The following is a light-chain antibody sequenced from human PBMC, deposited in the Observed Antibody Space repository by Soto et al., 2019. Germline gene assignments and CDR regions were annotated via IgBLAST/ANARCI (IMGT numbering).Light chain of an antibody. CDR2: EAS. CDR1: QSSSTW. V-gene: IGKV1-5*03. CDR3: QQYITYPYE. Sequence: DIQMTQSPSTLSASVGDRVTITCRASQSSSTWLAWYQQRPGKTPKLLISEASKLESGVPSRFSGSGSGTEFTLTISSLQPDDFATYYCQQYITYPYEFGQRTKVEIK. J-gene: IGKJ1*01.